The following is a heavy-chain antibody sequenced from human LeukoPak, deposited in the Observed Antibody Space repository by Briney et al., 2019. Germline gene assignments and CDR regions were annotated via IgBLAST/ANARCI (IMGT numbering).Heavy chain of an antibody. CDR2: ITGSGGST. J-gene: IGHJ4*02. CDR3: ARELFDFDY. CDR1: GFTFDNFA. Sequence: GGSLRLSCAPSGFTFDNFAMAWVRQAPGKGLEWVSEITGSGGSTYYADSVKGRFTISRDNSKNTLYLQMNSLRAEDTAIYYCARELFDFDYWGQGTLVTVSS. D-gene: IGHD3-10*01. V-gene: IGHV3-23*01.